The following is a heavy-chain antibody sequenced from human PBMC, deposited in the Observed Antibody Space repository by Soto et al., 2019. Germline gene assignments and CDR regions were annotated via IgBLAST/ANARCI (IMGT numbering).Heavy chain of an antibody. Sequence: GESLKISCKGSGYSFTSYSIGWVRQMPGKGLEWMGIIYPGDTDTRYSPSFQGQVTISADEPISTAYLQWSSLKASDTAMYYCATETGYSTNRECSYRYGMDVWCQATTVTVSS. V-gene: IGHV5-51*04. CDR2: IYPGDTDT. CDR3: ATETGYSTNRECSYRYGMDV. CDR1: GYSFTSYS. J-gene: IGHJ6*02. D-gene: IGHD2-8*01.